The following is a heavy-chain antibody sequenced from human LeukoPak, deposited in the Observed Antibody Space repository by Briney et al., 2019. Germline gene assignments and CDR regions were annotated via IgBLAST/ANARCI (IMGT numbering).Heavy chain of an antibody. Sequence: GGSLRLSCAASGFTFSSYSMNWVRQAPGKGLEWVSSISSSSSYIYYADSVKGRFTISRDNAKNSLYPQMNSLRAEDTAVYYCARDGGGLRWFFDYWGQGTLVTVSS. D-gene: IGHD4-23*01. J-gene: IGHJ4*02. V-gene: IGHV3-21*01. CDR2: ISSSSSYI. CDR1: GFTFSSYS. CDR3: ARDGGGLRWFFDY.